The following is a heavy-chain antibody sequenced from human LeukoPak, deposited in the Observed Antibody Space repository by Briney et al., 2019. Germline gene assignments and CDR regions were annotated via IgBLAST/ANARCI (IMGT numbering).Heavy chain of an antibody. Sequence: GESLKISCKGSGYMFISNWIAWVRQMPGKGLEWMGIIYPGDSDTRYSPSFQGQVTISADKSISTAYLQWSSLKASDTAIYYCARLWIYSGTTGPFDYWGQGTLVTVSS. CDR1: GYMFISNW. CDR2: IYPGDSDT. V-gene: IGHV5-51*01. J-gene: IGHJ4*02. CDR3: ARLWIYSGTTGPFDY. D-gene: IGHD1-7*01.